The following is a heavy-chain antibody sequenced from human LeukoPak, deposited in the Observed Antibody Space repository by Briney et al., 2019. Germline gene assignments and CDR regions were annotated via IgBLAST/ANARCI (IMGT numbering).Heavy chain of an antibody. Sequence: GGSLRLSCVTSGFPLSTYGVHWVRQAPGSGLEWLAYIHYDGYTTNYADSVKGRFTISRENSKNTLYLQMNSLRTEDTAVYYCAKDVAYTFDYWGQGTLFTVSS. CDR3: AKDVAYTFDY. J-gene: IGHJ4*02. V-gene: IGHV3-30*02. CDR2: IHYDGYTT. CDR1: GFPLSTYG. D-gene: IGHD3-16*01.